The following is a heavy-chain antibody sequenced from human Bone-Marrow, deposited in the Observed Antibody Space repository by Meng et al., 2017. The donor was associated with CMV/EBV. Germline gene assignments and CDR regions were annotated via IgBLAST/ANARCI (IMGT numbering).Heavy chain of an antibody. V-gene: IGHV3-9*01. J-gene: IGHJ6*02. CDR1: GFTFDDYA. Sequence: SLKISCAASGFTFDDYAMHWVRQAPGKGLEWVSGISWNSGSIGYADSVKGRFTISRDNAKNSLYLQMNSLRAEDTAVYYCARDSRVGGVPAAIFYYYYGMDVWGQGTTVTVSS. CDR2: ISWNSGSI. CDR3: ARDSRVGGVPAAIFYYYYGMDV. D-gene: IGHD2-2*02.